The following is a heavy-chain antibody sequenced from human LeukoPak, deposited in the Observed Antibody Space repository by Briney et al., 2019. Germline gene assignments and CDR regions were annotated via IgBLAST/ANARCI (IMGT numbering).Heavy chain of an antibody. Sequence: GGSLRLSCAASGFTFSSYAMSWVRQAPGKGLEWVSAISGSGGSTYYADSVKGRFTISRDNSKNTLYLQMNSLRAEDTAVYYCAKGIGYYYDSSGYPYDYWGQGTLVTVSS. CDR3: AKGIGYYYDSSGYPYDY. V-gene: IGHV3-23*01. D-gene: IGHD3-22*01. J-gene: IGHJ4*02. CDR1: GFTFSSYA. CDR2: ISGSGGST.